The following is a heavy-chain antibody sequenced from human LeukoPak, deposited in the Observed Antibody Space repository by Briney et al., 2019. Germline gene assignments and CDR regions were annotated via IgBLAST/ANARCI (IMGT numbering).Heavy chain of an antibody. CDR2: INPNSGGT. CDR1: GYTFTGYY. V-gene: IGHV1-2*02. J-gene: IGHJ4*02. D-gene: IGHD3-10*01. Sequence: ASVKVSCKASGYTFTGYYMHWVRQAPGQGLEWMGWINPNSGGTNYAQKFQGRVTMTRDTSISTAYMELSRLRSDDTAVYYCARGRRYYGSLRTGYHFDYWGQGTLVTVSS. CDR3: ARGRRYYGSLRTGYHFDY.